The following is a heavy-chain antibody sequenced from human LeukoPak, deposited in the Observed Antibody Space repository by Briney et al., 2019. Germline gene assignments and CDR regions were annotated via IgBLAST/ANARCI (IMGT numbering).Heavy chain of an antibody. CDR3: ARVYGDLDAFDI. J-gene: IGHJ3*02. Sequence: SVKVSCKASGGTFSSYAISWVRQAPGQGLEWMGRIIPIFGIANYAQKFQGRVTITADKSTSTAYMELSSLRSEDTAVYYCARVYGDLDAFDIWGQGTMVTVSS. V-gene: IGHV1-69*04. CDR1: GGTFSSYA. D-gene: IGHD2/OR15-2a*01. CDR2: IIPIFGIA.